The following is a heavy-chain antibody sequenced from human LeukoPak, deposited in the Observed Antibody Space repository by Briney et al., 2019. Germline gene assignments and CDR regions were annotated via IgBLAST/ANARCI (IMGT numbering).Heavy chain of an antibody. CDR1: GFTFSIYN. J-gene: IGHJ4*02. D-gene: IGHD6-19*01. V-gene: IGHV3-21*01. CDR3: VREGTSGWYEGGVY. Sequence: GGSLRLSCATSGFTFSIYNMNWVRRAPGKGLEWVSGISRTSSYIYYADSVKGRFTISRDNAKKSLFLQMDSLRAEDTAVYHCVREGTSGWYEGGVYWGQGTLVTVSS. CDR2: ISRTSSYI.